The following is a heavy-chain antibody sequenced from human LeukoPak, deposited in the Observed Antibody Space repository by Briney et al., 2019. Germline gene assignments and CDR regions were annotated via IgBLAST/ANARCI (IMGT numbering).Heavy chain of an antibody. J-gene: IGHJ3*02. CDR1: GGTFSSYA. CDR3: ARYCSGGSCYLSDDAFDI. CDR2: IIPIFGTA. Sequence: ASVKVSCKASGGTFSSYAISWVRQAPGQGLEWMGAIIPIFGTANYAQKFQGRVTITADESTSTAYMELSSLRSEDTAVYYCARYCSGGSCYLSDDAFDIWGQGTMVTVSS. V-gene: IGHV1-69*13. D-gene: IGHD2-15*01.